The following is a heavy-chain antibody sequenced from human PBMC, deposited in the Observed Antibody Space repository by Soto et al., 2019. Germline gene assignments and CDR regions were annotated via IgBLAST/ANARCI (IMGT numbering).Heavy chain of an antibody. D-gene: IGHD1-1*01. CDR3: ARDEANFIWYFDL. CDR1: GFTFSSYS. J-gene: IGHJ2*01. CDR2: ISSSSSTI. Sequence: XXSLRLSFAASGFTFSSYSMHWVRQAPGKGLEWVSYISSSSSTIYYADSVKGRFTISRDNAKNSLYLQMNSLRAEDTAVYYCARDEANFIWYFDLWGRGTLVTVSS. V-gene: IGHV3-48*01.